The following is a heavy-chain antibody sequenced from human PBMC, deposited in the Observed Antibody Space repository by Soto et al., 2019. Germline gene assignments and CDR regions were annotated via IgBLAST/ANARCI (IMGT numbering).Heavy chain of an antibody. Sequence: SETLSLTCSVSGGSISSGDYYWSWIRQPPGKGLEWIGYIYYSGSTYYNPSLKSRVTISVDTSKNQFSLKLSSVTAADTAVYYCARDEGDYGLDPWGQGTLVTVSS. CDR1: GGSISSGDYY. J-gene: IGHJ5*02. V-gene: IGHV4-30-4*01. D-gene: IGHD4-17*01. CDR2: IYYSGST. CDR3: ARDEGDYGLDP.